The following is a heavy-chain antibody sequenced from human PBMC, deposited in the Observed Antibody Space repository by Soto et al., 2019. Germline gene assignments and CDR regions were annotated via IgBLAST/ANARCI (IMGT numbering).Heavy chain of an antibody. D-gene: IGHD3-10*02. Sequence: EVQLVESGGGLVQPGGSLRLSCAASGFTFSSYWMHWVRQAPGKGLVWVSRINSDGSSTSYADSVKGRFTISRDNAKNMLYLQMNSLRAEDTAVYYCARDFAPSAAGLVFGFDYWGQGTLVTVSS. CDR3: ARDFAPSAAGLVFGFDY. J-gene: IGHJ4*02. CDR2: INSDGSST. CDR1: GFTFSSYW. V-gene: IGHV3-74*01.